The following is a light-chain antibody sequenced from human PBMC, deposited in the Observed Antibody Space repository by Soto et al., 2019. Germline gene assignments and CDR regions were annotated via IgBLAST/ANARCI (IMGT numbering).Light chain of an antibody. J-gene: IGLJ3*02. CDR1: SSDVGSYNL. Sequence: QSVLTQPASVSGSPGQSITISCTGTSSDVGSYNLVSWYQKYPGKAPKLMIYEGSKRPSGVSNRFSGSKSGNTASLTISGLQAEDEAEYYCCSYAGSNTYWVFGGGTKLTVL. CDR3: CSYAGSNTYWV. V-gene: IGLV2-23*01. CDR2: EGS.